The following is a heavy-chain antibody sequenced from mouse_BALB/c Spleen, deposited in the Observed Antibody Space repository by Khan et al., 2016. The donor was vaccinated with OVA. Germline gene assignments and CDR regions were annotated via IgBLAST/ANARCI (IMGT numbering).Heavy chain of an antibody. Sequence: EVELVESGPGLVKPSQTVSLTCTATGISITTSKYSWSWLRQFPGHKLEWYGYIYYSGIITYNPFITSRATITRDTSKNQFFLEMNSVTAEDTATYYCARDEYYVYWYIDVWGAGTSVTVSS. CDR3: ARDEYYVYWYIDV. V-gene: IGHV3-5*02. CDR2: IYYSGII. D-gene: IGHD1-1*01. J-gene: IGHJ1*01. CDR1: GISITTSKYS.